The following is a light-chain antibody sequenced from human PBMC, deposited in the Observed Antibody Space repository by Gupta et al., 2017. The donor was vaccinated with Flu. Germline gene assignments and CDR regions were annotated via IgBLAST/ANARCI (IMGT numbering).Light chain of an antibody. CDR3: QSYDRSLSGYV. Sequence: QSVLTQPPSVSGAPGQRVTISCTGSSSNIGAGYDVHWYQHLPGTAPTLLIYGVVNRPSGVPDRFSGSKSDTSASLSISGLQAEDEADYYCQSYDRSLSGYVFGKGTKGTVL. CDR2: GVV. V-gene: IGLV1-40*01. CDR1: SSNIGAGYD. J-gene: IGLJ1*01.